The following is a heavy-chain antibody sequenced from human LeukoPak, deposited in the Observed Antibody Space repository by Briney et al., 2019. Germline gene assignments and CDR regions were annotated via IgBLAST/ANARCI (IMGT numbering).Heavy chain of an antibody. J-gene: IGHJ6*02. Sequence: PSETLSLTCAVYGGSFSGYYWSWIRQPPGKGLEWIGEINHSGSTNYNPSLKSRVTISVDTSKNQFSLKLSSVTAADTAVYYCARVTIAVAGIVYYYGMDVWGQGTTVTVSS. CDR3: ARVTIAVAGIVYYYGMDV. V-gene: IGHV4-34*01. D-gene: IGHD6-19*01. CDR1: GGSFSGYY. CDR2: INHSGST.